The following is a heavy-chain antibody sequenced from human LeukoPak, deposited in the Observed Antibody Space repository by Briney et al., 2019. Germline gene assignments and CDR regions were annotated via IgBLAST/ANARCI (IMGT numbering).Heavy chain of an antibody. Sequence: GGSLRLSCAASGFTFSSYGMHWVRQAPGKGLEWVAFIRYDGSNKYYADSVKGRFTISRDNSKNTLYLQMNSLRAEDTAVYYCAKDFRSSRPYYFDYWGQGTLVTVSS. J-gene: IGHJ4*02. V-gene: IGHV3-30*02. CDR1: GFTFSSYG. CDR3: AKDFRSSRPYYFDY. CDR2: IRYDGSNK.